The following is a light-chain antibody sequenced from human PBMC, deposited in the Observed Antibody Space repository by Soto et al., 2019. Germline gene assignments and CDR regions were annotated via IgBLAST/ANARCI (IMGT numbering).Light chain of an antibody. CDR3: QQYGSSRQGGT. CDR1: QSVSSSY. J-gene: IGKJ2*02. V-gene: IGKV3-20*01. Sequence: EIVLTQSPGTLSLSPGERATLSCRASQSVSSSYLAWYQQKPGQAPRLLIYGASSRATGIPDRFSGSGSGTDFTLTISRLEPEDFAVYYCQQYGSSRQGGTFGQGTKLEIK. CDR2: GAS.